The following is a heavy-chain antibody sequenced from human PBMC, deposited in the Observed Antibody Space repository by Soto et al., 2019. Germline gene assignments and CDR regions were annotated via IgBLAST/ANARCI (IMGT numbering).Heavy chain of an antibody. CDR1: GYSFASYW. Sequence: GESLKISCTGSGYSFASYWISWVRQMPVKGREWMGRIDPSHSYTNYSPSFQGHVTISADKSISTAYLQCSSLKASDPAMYYCARLPLRPPTVTTRYRMDPWVQWTTVPVS. J-gene: IGHJ6*02. V-gene: IGHV5-10-1*01. CDR3: ARLPLRPPTVTTRYRMDP. D-gene: IGHD4-4*01. CDR2: IDPSHSYT.